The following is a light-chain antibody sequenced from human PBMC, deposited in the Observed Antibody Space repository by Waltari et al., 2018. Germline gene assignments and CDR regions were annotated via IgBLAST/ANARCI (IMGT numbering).Light chain of an antibody. CDR1: QSVLYSSNNKNY. CDR3: QQYYSTPLT. CDR2: WAS. V-gene: IGKV4-1*01. J-gene: IGKJ4*01. Sequence: INCKSSQSVLYSSNNKNYLAWYQQKPGQPPKLLIYWASTRESGVPDRFSGSGSGTDFTLTISSLQAEDVAVYYCQQYYSTPLTFGGGTKVEIK.